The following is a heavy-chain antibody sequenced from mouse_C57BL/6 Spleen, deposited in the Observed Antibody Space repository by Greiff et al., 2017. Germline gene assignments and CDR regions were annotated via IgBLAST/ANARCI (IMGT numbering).Heavy chain of an antibody. V-gene: IGHV5-17*01. CDR1: GFTFSDYG. CDR2: ISSGSGTI. Sequence: EVMLLESGGGLVKPGGSLKLSCAASGFTFSDYGMHWVRQAPEKGLEWVAYISSGSGTIYYVDTVKGRITISRDNAKNTLSLQMTSLRSEDTAMYYCARGDYCNYCDYWGQGTTLTVSS. CDR3: ARGDYCNYCDY. D-gene: IGHD2-1*01. J-gene: IGHJ2*01.